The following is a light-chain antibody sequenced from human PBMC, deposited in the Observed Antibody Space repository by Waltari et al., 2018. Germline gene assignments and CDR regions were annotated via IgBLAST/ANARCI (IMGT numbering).Light chain of an antibody. Sequence: EIVLTQSPATLSLSPGDRATLSCRASQSVGRSLSWYQQKPGQPPRLLIYDASTRAAGVPARISGSGSAADFTLTIGSLEPEDFAGYFCLERSNWPPTFGGGTTVEI. V-gene: IGKV3-11*01. CDR1: QSVGRS. CDR2: DAS. J-gene: IGKJ4*01. CDR3: LERSNWPPT.